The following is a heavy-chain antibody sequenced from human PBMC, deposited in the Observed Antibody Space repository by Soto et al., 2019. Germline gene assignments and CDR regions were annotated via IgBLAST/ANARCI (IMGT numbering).Heavy chain of an antibody. CDR2: TYYRSKWYN. Sequence: SQTLSLTCAISGDSVSSNSTTWNWIGQSPSRGLEWLGRTYYRSKWYNDYAVSVKSRITINPDTSKNQFSLQLNSVTPEDTSIYYCIRGGYTWFHPWGQGTMVTVYS. J-gene: IGHJ5*02. CDR3: IRGGYTWFHP. V-gene: IGHV6-1*01. CDR1: GDSVSSNSTT.